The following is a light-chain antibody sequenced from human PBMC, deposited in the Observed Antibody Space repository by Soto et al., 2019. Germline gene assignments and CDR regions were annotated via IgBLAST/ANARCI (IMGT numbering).Light chain of an antibody. Sequence: QSVLTQSPSASGTPGQRDSISCSGSTSNIGTNTVSWYQHVPGTAPKLLIYSNDQRPSAVPGRFSGSKSGTSASLAISGLLSEDEADYYCATWDDSLNVVFGGGTKLTVL. CDR1: TSNIGTNT. V-gene: IGLV1-44*01. CDR2: SND. J-gene: IGLJ2*01. CDR3: ATWDDSLNVV.